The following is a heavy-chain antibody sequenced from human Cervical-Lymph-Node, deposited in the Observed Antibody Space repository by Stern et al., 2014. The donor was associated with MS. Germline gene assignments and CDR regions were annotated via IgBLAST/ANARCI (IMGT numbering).Heavy chain of an antibody. Sequence: EVQLVESGAEVKKPGEYLKISCKLSGYSFTIYYIAWVRQMPGKGLEWMGVIYQYDTDTTYSPASQGPGTMSADKPISTAYLQWSSLRASDTAMYYCARHVQGFDYWGQGTLVTVSS. CDR1: GYSFTIYY. V-gene: IGHV5-51*04. CDR2: IYQYDTDT. CDR3: ARHVQGFDY. J-gene: IGHJ4*02.